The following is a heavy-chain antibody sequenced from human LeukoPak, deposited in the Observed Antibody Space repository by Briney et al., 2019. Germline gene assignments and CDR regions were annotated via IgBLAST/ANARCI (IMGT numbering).Heavy chain of an antibody. CDR1: GYSISSGYY. Sequence: SETLSLTCTVSGYSISSGYYWGWIRQPPGKGLEWIGSIYHSGRTYYNPSLKSRVTISVDTSKNQFSLKLSSVTAADTAVYYCARGGYYGSGNDFRFDPWGQGTLVTVSS. V-gene: IGHV4-38-2*02. CDR3: ARGGYYGSGNDFRFDP. D-gene: IGHD3-10*01. CDR2: IYHSGRT. J-gene: IGHJ5*02.